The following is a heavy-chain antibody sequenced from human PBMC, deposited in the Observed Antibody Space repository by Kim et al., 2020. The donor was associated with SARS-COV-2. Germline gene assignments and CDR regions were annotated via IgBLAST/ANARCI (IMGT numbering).Heavy chain of an antibody. V-gene: IGHV3-9*01. CDR1: GFTFDDYA. J-gene: IGHJ6*02. Sequence: GGSLRLSCAASGFTFDDYAMHWVRQAPGKGLEWVSGISSNSGTIGYADSVKGRFTISTDNAKNSLYLHMNSLRAEDTALYYCAKDMRSYHYGMDVWGQGTTVTVSS. CDR3: AKDMRSYHYGMDV. CDR2: ISSNSGTI.